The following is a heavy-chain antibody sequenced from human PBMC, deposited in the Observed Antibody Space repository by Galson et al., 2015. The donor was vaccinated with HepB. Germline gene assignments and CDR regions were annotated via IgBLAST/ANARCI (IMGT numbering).Heavy chain of an antibody. D-gene: IGHD6-19*01. CDR2: IIPIFGTI. CDR1: GGAFISYA. Sequence: SVKVSCKASGGAFISYAISWVRQAPGQGLEWMGGIIPIFGTINYAQKFQGRVTITADESTSTAYMEVTSLSPEDTAVYYCARSAHSGYTSGWYGASYYHWGQGTLVTVSS. CDR3: ARSAHSGYTSGWYGASYYH. V-gene: IGHV1-69*13. J-gene: IGHJ5*02.